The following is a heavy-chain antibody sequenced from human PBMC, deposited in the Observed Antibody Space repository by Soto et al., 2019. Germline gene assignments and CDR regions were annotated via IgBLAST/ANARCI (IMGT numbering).Heavy chain of an antibody. CDR1: GFTFSSYG. D-gene: IGHD2-8*01. CDR3: ASPNVDADFDY. CDR2: IWYDGSNK. V-gene: IGHV3-33*01. J-gene: IGHJ4*02. Sequence: QVQLVESGGGVVQPGRSLRLSCAASGFTFSSYGMHWVRQAPGKGLEWVAVIWYDGSNKYYADSVKGRFTISRDNSKNTLYLQMNSLRAEDTAVYYCASPNVDADFDYWGQGTLVTVSS.